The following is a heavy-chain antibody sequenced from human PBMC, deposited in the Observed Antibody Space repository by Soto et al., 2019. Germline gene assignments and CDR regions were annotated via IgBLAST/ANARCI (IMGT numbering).Heavy chain of an antibody. D-gene: IGHD6-13*01. J-gene: IGHJ5*02. Sequence: QVQLQESSPGLVKPSETLSLTCTVSGGSISSYYWSWIRQPAGKGLEWIGRIYTSGSTNYNPSLKSRVTMSVDTSKNQFSLKLSSVTAADTAVYYCARDLAAAAGNNWFDPWGQGTLVTVSS. CDR2: IYTSGST. CDR1: GGSISSYY. CDR3: ARDLAAAAGNNWFDP. V-gene: IGHV4-4*07.